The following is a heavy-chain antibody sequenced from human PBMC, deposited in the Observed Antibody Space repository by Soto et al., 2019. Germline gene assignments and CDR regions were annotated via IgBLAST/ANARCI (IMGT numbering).Heavy chain of an antibody. D-gene: IGHD6-13*01. CDR2: IRGKPYGGTT. CDR1: GFTFGDYA. J-gene: IGHJ6*02. CDR3: SRGSSSPGKYGMDV. Sequence: PGGSLRLSCTGSGFTFGDYAINWIRQAPGKGLECVGLIRGKPYGGTTEYAASVKGRLTISRNDSKSIAYLQMNSLKTEDTAVYYCSRGSSSPGKYGMDVWGQGTTVTVYS. V-gene: IGHV3-49*03.